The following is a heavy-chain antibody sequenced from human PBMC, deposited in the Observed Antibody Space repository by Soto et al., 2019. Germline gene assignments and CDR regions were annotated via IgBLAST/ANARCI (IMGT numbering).Heavy chain of an antibody. J-gene: IGHJ6*02. Sequence: QPGGSLRVSCAASGFTFSSYAMSWVRQAPGKGLEWVSAISGSGGSTYYADSVKGRFTISRDNSKNTLYLQMNSLRAEDTAVYYCAANRGYNYYYGMDVWGQGTTVTVSS. CDR2: ISGSGGST. CDR1: GFTFSSYA. D-gene: IGHD3-22*01. CDR3: AANRGYNYYYGMDV. V-gene: IGHV3-23*01.